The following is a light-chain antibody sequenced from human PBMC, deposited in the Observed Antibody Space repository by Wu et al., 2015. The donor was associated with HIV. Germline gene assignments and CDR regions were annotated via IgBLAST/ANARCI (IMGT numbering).Light chain of an antibody. J-gene: IGKJ1*01. CDR1: QSVSINY. Sequence: EMVLTQSPGTLSLSPGERATLSCRASQSVSINYLAWYQQKPGQAPRLLIYGASSRATGIPDRFSGSGSGTDFTLTISRLEPQDFAVYYCQQFRTSPRTFGQGTKVEIK. CDR3: QQFRTSPRT. V-gene: IGKV3-20*01. CDR2: GAS.